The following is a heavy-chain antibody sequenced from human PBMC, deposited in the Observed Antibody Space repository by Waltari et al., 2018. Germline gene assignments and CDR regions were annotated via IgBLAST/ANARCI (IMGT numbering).Heavy chain of an antibody. D-gene: IGHD3-22*01. CDR2: IRKDGSEK. CDR1: GFTFSTYW. CDR3: VRDRESSGYYYNWYFGL. V-gene: IGHV3-7*03. J-gene: IGHJ2*01. Sequence: EVQLVESGGGLVQPGGSLRLSCAASGFTFSTYWMSWVRQAPGKGLEWVANIRKDGSEKYYVDSVKGRLTISRDNAKNSLYLQMNRLRAEDTALYYCVRDRESSGYYYNWYFGLWGRGTMVTVSS.